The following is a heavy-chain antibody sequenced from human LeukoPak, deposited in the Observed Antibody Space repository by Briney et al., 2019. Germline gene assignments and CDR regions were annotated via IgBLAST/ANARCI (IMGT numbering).Heavy chain of an antibody. D-gene: IGHD3-10*01. CDR2: ISSSSTYI. V-gene: IGHV3-21*01. CDR1: GFPFRSFS. J-gene: IGHJ4*02. Sequence: GGSLRLSCVASGFPFRSFSMNWVRQAPGKGLEWVSSISSSSTYIYYADSVKGRFTISRDNAKNSLYLQMNSLRVEDTAVYYCARAEGSGSSFDYWGQGTLVTVPS. CDR3: ARAEGSGSSFDY.